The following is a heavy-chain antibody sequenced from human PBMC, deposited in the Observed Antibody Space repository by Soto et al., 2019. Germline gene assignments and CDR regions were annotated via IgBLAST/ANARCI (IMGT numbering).Heavy chain of an antibody. D-gene: IGHD3-16*01. Sequence: SETLSLTCAVYGGSFRGYYWSWIRQPPGKGLEWIGEINHGGSSNYIPSLKSRVTISVDTSKNQFSLKLSSVTAADTAIYYCARLSHHEYVWGSYGNFDSWGQGTLVTVSS. J-gene: IGHJ4*02. CDR3: ARLSHHEYVWGSYGNFDS. CDR2: INHGGSS. CDR1: GGSFRGYY. V-gene: IGHV4-34*01.